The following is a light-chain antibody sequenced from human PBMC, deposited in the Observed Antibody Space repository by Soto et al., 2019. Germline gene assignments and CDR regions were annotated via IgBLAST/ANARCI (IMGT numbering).Light chain of an antibody. CDR3: QQYGSSLT. V-gene: IGKV3-20*01. Sequence: DIVMTQSPATLSVSPGERATLSCRANQSISSYLAWYQQKPGQAPRLLIYGASSRATGIPDRFSGSGSGADFTLTITRLEPEDFAVYYCQQYGSSLTFGGGTKVDIK. CDR1: QSISSY. CDR2: GAS. J-gene: IGKJ4*01.